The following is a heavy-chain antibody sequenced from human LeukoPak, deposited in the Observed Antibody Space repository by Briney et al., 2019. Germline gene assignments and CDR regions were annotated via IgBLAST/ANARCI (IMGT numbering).Heavy chain of an antibody. V-gene: IGHV1-2*02. CDR2: INPNSGGT. J-gene: IGHJ4*02. D-gene: IGHD2-15*01. CDR3: AKTLGYCGGGTCQYPSDY. CDR1: GYTFTGYY. Sequence: GASVKVSCKASGYTFTGYYMHWVRQAPGQGLEWMGWINPNSGGTNYAQKFQGRVTMTRDTSISTAYMELSRLRAEDTAIYYCAKTLGYCGGGTCQYPSDYWGQGTLVTVSS.